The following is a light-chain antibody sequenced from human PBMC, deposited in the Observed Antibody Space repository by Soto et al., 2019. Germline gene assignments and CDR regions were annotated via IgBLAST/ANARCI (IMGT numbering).Light chain of an antibody. V-gene: IGLV2-11*01. CDR2: DVT. CDR1: SSDVGGYNY. Sequence: QTLLTHTRSVSGSPGQTVAISCTGTSSDVGGYNYVSWYQQHPGKAPKLIIYDVTKRPSGVPDRFSGSSSGNTASLTISGLQAEDEADYFCCSYAGSYSYVFGTGTKVTVL. CDR3: CSYAGSYSYV. J-gene: IGLJ1*01.